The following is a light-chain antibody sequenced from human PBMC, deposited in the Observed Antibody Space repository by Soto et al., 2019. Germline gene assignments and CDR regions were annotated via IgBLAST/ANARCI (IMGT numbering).Light chain of an antibody. J-gene: IGKJ2*01. V-gene: IGKV1-39*01. CDR2: DAS. CDR1: QRIRTS. Sequence: DVQMTQSPSSLSASVGDRVTITCRSSQRIRTSLNWYQQKPGKAPKFLIYDASSLQSEVPSRFSGSGSGTDFTLTISTLQTEDFATDYCQQSYSVPPTFGQGTKLEI. CDR3: QQSYSVPPT.